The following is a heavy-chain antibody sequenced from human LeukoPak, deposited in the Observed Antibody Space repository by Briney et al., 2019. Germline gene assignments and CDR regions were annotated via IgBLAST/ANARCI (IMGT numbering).Heavy chain of an antibody. D-gene: IGHD3-10*01. CDR3: ATRSSNAYGLTYYGMDV. Sequence: ASVKVSCKVSGYTLTELSMHWVRQAPGKGLEWMGGFDPEDGETIYAQKFQGRVTMTEDTSTDTAYMELSSLRPEDTAVYYCATRSSNAYGLTYYGMDVWGKGTTVTVSS. V-gene: IGHV1-24*01. CDR2: FDPEDGET. J-gene: IGHJ6*04. CDR1: GYTLTELS.